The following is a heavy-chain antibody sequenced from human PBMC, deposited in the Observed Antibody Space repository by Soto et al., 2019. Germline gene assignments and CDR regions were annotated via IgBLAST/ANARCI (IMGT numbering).Heavy chain of an antibody. CDR2: ISSRNNDM. V-gene: IGHV3-21*01. CDR3: ARDVNGGFCGA. D-gene: IGHD2-21*01. J-gene: IGHJ5*02. CDR1: GFTFSSYS. Sequence: GVLRLSCAASGFTFSSYSMNWVRQAPGKGLEWVSTISSRNNDMYYVDSVKGRFTISRDNARNSVYLQMNSLRADGMAVYYCARDVNGGFCGAWGQGTLVTVSS.